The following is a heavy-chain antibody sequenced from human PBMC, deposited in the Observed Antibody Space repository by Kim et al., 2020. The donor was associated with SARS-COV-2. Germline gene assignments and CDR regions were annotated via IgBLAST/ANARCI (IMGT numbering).Heavy chain of an antibody. Sequence: ASVKVSCKASGYTFTGYYMHWVRQAPGQGLEWMGWINPNSGGTNYAQKFQGRVTMTRDTSISTAYMELSRLRSDDTAVYYCARDRQQLVRGYFDYWGQGTLVTVSS. V-gene: IGHV1-2*02. J-gene: IGHJ4*02. CDR1: GYTFTGYY. D-gene: IGHD6-13*01. CDR2: INPNSGGT. CDR3: ARDRQQLVRGYFDY.